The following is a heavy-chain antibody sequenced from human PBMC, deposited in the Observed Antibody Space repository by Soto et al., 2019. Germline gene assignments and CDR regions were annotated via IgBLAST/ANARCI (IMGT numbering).Heavy chain of an antibody. CDR2: ISSSSSYI. CDR3: ARDHLFIYYYYGMDV. J-gene: IGHJ6*02. Sequence: PGGSLRLSCAASGFTFSSYSMNWVRQAPGKGLEWVSSISSSSSYIYYADSVKGRFTISRDNAKNSLSLQMNSLRAEDTAVYYCARDHLFIYYYYGMDVWGQGTTVTVSS. CDR1: GFTFSSYS. V-gene: IGHV3-21*01.